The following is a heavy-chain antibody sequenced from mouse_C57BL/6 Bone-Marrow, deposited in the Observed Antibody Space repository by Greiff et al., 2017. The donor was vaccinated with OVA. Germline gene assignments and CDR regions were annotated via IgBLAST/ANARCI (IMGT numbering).Heavy chain of an antibody. CDR1: GYSITSGYY. J-gene: IGHJ3*01. Sequence: EVKLQESGPGLVKPSQSLSLTCSVTGYSITSGYYWNWIRQFPGNKLEWMGYISYDGSNNYNPSLKNRISLTRDTSKNKFFLKLNSVTTEDTATYYCARGVLRYTGWGQGTLVTVSA. CDR2: ISYDGSN. D-gene: IGHD1-1*01. V-gene: IGHV3-6*01. CDR3: ARGVLRYTG.